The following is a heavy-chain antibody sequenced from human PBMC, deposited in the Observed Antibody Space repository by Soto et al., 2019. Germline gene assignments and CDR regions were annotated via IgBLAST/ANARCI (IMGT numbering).Heavy chain of an antibody. D-gene: IGHD6-19*01. CDR1: GYTFTSYA. Sequence: ASVKVSCKASGYTFTSYAMHWVRQAPGQRLERMGWINAGNGNTKYSQKFQGRVTITRDTSASTAYMVLSGLRSEDTAVYYCARVARKAVAGFSYYYYGMDVWGQGTTVTVSS. J-gene: IGHJ6*02. CDR2: INAGNGNT. V-gene: IGHV1-3*01. CDR3: ARVARKAVAGFSYYYYGMDV.